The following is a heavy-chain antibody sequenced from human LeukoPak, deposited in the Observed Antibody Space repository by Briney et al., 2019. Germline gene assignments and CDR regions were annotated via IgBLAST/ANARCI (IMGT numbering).Heavy chain of an antibody. Sequence: GGSLRLSCAASGFTFSTYNMNWVRQAPGKGLEWASYIGGSHSAIYYADSVKGRFTISRDNAKNSLFLQMNSLRVDDTAVYYCVRDMGVAVAGEFDYWGQGTLVTVSS. V-gene: IGHV3-48*01. CDR1: GFTFSTYN. CDR3: VRDMGVAVAGEFDY. CDR2: IGGSHSAI. D-gene: IGHD6-19*01. J-gene: IGHJ4*02.